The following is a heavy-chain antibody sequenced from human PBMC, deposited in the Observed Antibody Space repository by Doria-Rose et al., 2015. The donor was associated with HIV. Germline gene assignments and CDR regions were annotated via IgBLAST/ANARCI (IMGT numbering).Heavy chain of an antibody. CDR1: GVSLSSPGMG. D-gene: IGHD6-13*01. CDR3: ARIKSSRWYHKYYFDF. J-gene: IGHJ4*02. Sequence: QITLKESGPVLVKPTETLTLTCTVSGVSLSSPGMGVSWIRQPPGKALEWLANMSSDDERSYKTSLKSRLTISRGTSKSQAVLTVTDMDPVDTATYYCARIKSSRWYHKYYFDFWGQGTLVIVSA. V-gene: IGHV2-26*01. CDR2: MSSDDER.